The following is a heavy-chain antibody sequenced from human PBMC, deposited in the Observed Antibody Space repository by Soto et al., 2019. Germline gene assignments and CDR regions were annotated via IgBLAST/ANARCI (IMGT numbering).Heavy chain of an antibody. V-gene: IGHV1-3*01. D-gene: IGHD3-10*01. CDR1: GYTFTSYA. CDR2: INAGNGNT. CDR3: ASGGYSWWDDYFDY. Sequence: ASVRVSCKASGYTFTSYAMHWVRQAPGQRLEWMGWINAGNGNTKYSQKFQGRVTITRDTSASTAYMELSSLRSEDTAVYYCASGGYSWWDDYFDYWGQGTLVTAPQ. J-gene: IGHJ4*02.